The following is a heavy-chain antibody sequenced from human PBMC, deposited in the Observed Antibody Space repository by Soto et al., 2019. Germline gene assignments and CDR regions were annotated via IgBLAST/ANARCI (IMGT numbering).Heavy chain of an antibody. V-gene: IGHV3-15*01. Sequence: PGGSLRLSCAASGFTFTKAYMTWIRQAPGKGLEWVGRIKSQTDGGTTDYAAPVKGRFTISRDNSKNTLYLQMNSLRAEDTAVYYCAREGVYCSGGSCYSYGMDVWGQGTTVTVSS. D-gene: IGHD2-15*01. J-gene: IGHJ6*02. CDR1: GFTFTKAY. CDR3: AREGVYCSGGSCYSYGMDV. CDR2: IKSQTDGGTT.